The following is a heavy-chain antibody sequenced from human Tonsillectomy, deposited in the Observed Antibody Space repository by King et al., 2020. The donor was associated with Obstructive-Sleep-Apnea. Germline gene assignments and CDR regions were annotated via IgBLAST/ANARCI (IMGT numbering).Heavy chain of an antibody. V-gene: IGHV4-39*07. Sequence: QLQESGPGLVKPSETLSLTCTVSGGPISTGSDYWGWIRQPPGKGLEWIRNIYNSGRFYYNPSLKSRVTISMDTSKNQFSLRLNTVTAADTAFYYCTRMPAVAGLEYFHRWGQGTLVTVSS. D-gene: IGHD6-19*01. J-gene: IGHJ1*01. CDR3: TRMPAVAGLEYFHR. CDR1: GGPISTGSDY. CDR2: IYNSGRF.